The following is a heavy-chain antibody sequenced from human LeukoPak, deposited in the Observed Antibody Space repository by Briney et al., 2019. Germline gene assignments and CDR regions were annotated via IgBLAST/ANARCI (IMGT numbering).Heavy chain of an antibody. CDR2: ISYDGSNK. Sequence: PGGSLRLSCAASGFTFSSYGMHWVRQAPGKGLEWVAVISYDGSNKYYADSVKGRFTISRDNSKNTLYLQMNSLRAEDTAIYYCARDQDRYSSGWSTYWGQGTLVTVSS. CDR3: ARDQDRYSSGWSTY. CDR1: GFTFSSYG. J-gene: IGHJ4*02. V-gene: IGHV3-30*03. D-gene: IGHD6-19*01.